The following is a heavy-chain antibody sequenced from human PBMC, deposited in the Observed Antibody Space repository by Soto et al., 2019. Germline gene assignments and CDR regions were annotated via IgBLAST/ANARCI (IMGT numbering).Heavy chain of an antibody. V-gene: IGHV3-23*01. J-gene: IGHJ4*02. CDR2: ISGSGGST. CDR1: GFTFSSYA. CDR3: AKSHEAVYSSGWYGYYFDY. Sequence: GGSLRLSCAASGFTFSSYAMSWVRQAPGKGLEWVSAISGSGGSTYYADSVKGRFTISRDNSKNTLYLQMNSLRAEDTAVYYCAKSHEAVYSSGWYGYYFDYWGQGTLVTVSS. D-gene: IGHD6-19*01.